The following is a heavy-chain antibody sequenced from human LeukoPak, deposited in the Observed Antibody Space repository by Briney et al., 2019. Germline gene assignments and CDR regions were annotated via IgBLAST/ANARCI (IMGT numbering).Heavy chain of an antibody. Sequence: SETLSLTRTVSGGSISSSSYYWGWIRQPPGKGLEWIGSIYYSGSTYYNPSLKSRVTISVDTSKNQFSLKLSSVTAADTAVYYSASGPYSCGWWGAFDIWGQETMVTVSP. CDR3: ASGPYSCGWWGAFDI. D-gene: IGHD6-19*01. CDR2: IYYSGST. CDR1: GGSISSSSYY. J-gene: IGHJ3*02. V-gene: IGHV4-39*01.